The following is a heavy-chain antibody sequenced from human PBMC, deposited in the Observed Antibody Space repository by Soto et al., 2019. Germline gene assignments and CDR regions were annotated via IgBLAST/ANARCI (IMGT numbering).Heavy chain of an antibody. D-gene: IGHD3-10*01. CDR3: ARESRITMVRGVRYYYGMDV. V-gene: IGHV1-69*01. CDR2: IIPIFGTA. CDR1: GGTFSSYA. Sequence: QVQLVQSGAEVKKPGSSVKVSCKASGGTFSSYAISWVRQAPGQGLEWMGGIIPIFGTANYAQKFQDRVTITADESTSTAYMELSSLRSEDTAVYYGARESRITMVRGVRYYYGMDVWGQGTTVTVSS. J-gene: IGHJ6*02.